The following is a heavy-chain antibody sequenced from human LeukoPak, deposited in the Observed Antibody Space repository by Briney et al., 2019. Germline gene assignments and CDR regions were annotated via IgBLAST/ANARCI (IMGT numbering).Heavy chain of an antibody. D-gene: IGHD3-3*01. V-gene: IGHV4-30-4*08. CDR1: GGSISSGDYY. J-gene: IGHJ5*02. Sequence: SETLSLTCTVSGGSISSGDYYWSWIRQPPGKGLEWIGYIYYSGSTYCNPSLKSRVTISVDTSKNQFSLKLSSVTAADTAVYYCAREGYDFWSGTAFFDPWGQGTLVTVSS. CDR3: AREGYDFWSGTAFFDP. CDR2: IYYSGST.